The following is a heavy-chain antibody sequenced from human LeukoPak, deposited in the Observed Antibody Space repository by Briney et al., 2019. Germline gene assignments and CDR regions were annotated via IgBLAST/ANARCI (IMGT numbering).Heavy chain of an antibody. D-gene: IGHD6-13*01. J-gene: IGHJ4*02. V-gene: IGHV3-30*18. Sequence: PGRSLRLSCAASGFTFSSYGMHWVRQAPGKGLEWVAVISYDGGNKYYADSVKGRFTISRDNSKNTLYLQMNSLRAEDTAVYYCAKDAVGSSWAPGDWGQGTLVTVSS. CDR1: GFTFSSYG. CDR2: ISYDGGNK. CDR3: AKDAVGSSWAPGD.